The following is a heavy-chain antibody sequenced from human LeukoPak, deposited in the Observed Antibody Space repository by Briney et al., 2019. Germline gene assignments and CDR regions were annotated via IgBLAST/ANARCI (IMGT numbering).Heavy chain of an antibody. J-gene: IGHJ6*02. CDR1: GYTFTGYY. D-gene: IGHD5/OR15-5a*01. Sequence: ASVKVSCKASGYTFTGYYMHWVRQAPGQGLEWMGWINPNSGGTNYAQKFQGRVTMTRDTSISTTYMELSRLRSDDTAVYYCAREGGLHYYYGMDVWGQGTTVTVSS. CDR2: INPNSGGT. V-gene: IGHV1-2*02. CDR3: AREGGLHYYYGMDV.